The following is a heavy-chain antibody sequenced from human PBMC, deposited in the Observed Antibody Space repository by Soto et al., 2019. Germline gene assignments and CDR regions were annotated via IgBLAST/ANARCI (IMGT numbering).Heavy chain of an antibody. D-gene: IGHD4-17*01. CDR1: GASIITDNYF. Sequence: SETLSLTCTVSGASIITDNYFWDWIRQSPRRGLELIGSISYSGRTYDNPSLQSRVTISIDASKNQFSLKLTSVTTADTAVYYCAIRRASDYGGNHHPYYFDRWGQGALVTVSS. CDR2: ISYSGRT. J-gene: IGHJ4*02. V-gene: IGHV4-39*01. CDR3: AIRRASDYGGNHHPYYFDR.